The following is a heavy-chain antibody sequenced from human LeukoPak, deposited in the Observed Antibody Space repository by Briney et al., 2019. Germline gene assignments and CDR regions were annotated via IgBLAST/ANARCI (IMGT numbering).Heavy chain of an antibody. J-gene: IGHJ4*02. CDR1: GYSFTSYW. V-gene: IGHV5-51*01. D-gene: IGHD5-18*01. CDR3: ARLERGRYSSGSFDY. Sequence: GESLKISCKGSGYSFTSYWIGWVRQMPGKGLEWMGIIYPGDSDTRYSPSFQGQVTISAVKSISTAYLQWSSLTASDTAMYYCARLERGRYSSGSFDYWGQGTLVTVSS. CDR2: IYPGDSDT.